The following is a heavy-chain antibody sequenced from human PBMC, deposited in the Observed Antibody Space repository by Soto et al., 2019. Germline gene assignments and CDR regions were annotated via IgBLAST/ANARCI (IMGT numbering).Heavy chain of an antibody. Sequence: QVQLVESGGGVVQPGRSLRLSCAASGFTFSSHTMHWVRQAPGKGLEWVAVISYDGSNKFYADSVKGRFTISRDNSNKMLYLQMNSLRAEDTAFYICARDMARGSDVFDIWGQGTMVTVSS. V-gene: IGHV3-30-3*01. CDR1: GFTFSSHT. CDR3: ARDMARGSDVFDI. D-gene: IGHD1-26*01. CDR2: ISYDGSNK. J-gene: IGHJ3*02.